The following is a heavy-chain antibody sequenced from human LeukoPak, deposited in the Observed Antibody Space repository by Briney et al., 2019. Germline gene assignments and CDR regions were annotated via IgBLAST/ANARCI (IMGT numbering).Heavy chain of an antibody. V-gene: IGHV6-1*01. CDR3: ARMSPEYSSSSFHVNYYHCYCFDV. CDR1: GDSVSSIIAS. D-gene: IGHD6-6*01. J-gene: IGHJ6*03. CDR2: TYYRSKWYN. Sequence: SQTLSLTCAISGDSVSSIIASSNWIRHSSTSGLEWLGRTYYRSKWYNDYAVSVKSRIIINPDTSKNQFSLQLNSVTPDYTAVYFCARMSPEYSSSSFHVNYYHCYCFDVWGKGTPVTVSS.